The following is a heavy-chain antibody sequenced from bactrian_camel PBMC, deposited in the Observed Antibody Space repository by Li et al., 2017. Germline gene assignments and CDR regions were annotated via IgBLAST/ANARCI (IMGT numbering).Heavy chain of an antibody. J-gene: IGHJ4*01. CDR1: GYTRPTRC. CDR3: ANDGGQRNVGSGDYCFNFGVWDT. V-gene: IGHV3S1*01. Sequence: VQLVESGGGSVQAGGSLRLSCAVSGYTRPTRCMAWFRQAPGKEREAVATIFTGGTSTYLTDSAMRRFTISHDNAKNTLFLQMNSLKPEDTAMYYCANDGGQRNVGSGDYCFNFGVWDTWGQRTQVTVS. D-gene: IGHD2*01. CDR2: IFTGGTST.